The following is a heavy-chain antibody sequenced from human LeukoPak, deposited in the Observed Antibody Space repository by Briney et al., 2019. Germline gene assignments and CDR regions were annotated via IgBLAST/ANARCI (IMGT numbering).Heavy chain of an antibody. Sequence: PSETLSLTCTVSGGSISSYYWSWIRQPPGKGLEWIGHIYYSGSTNYNPSLKSRVTISVDTSKNQFSLKLSSVTAADTAVYYCARVLLGDYVWGSYRYDPNWFDPWGQGTLVTVSS. V-gene: IGHV4-59*01. CDR3: ARVLLGDYVWGSYRYDPNWFDP. CDR1: GGSISSYY. CDR2: IYYSGST. D-gene: IGHD3-16*02. J-gene: IGHJ5*02.